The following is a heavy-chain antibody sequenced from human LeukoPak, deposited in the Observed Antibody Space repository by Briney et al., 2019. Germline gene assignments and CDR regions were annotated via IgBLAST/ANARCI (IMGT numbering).Heavy chain of an antibody. D-gene: IGHD6-6*01. CDR3: ARGGSYSSSSLFDY. Sequence: SENLSLTCAVSGGSISSGGYSWSWIRQPPGKGLEWIGYIYHSGSTYFNPSLKSRVTISVDRSKNQFSLKLSSVTAADTAVYYCARGGSYSSSSLFDYWGQGTLVTVSS. CDR2: IYHSGST. V-gene: IGHV4-30-2*01. CDR1: GGSISSGGYS. J-gene: IGHJ4*02.